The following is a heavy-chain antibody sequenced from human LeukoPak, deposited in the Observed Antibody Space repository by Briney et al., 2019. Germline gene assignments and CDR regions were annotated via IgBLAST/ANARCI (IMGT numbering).Heavy chain of an antibody. D-gene: IGHD3-22*01. V-gene: IGHV1-18*01. J-gene: IGHJ4*02. CDR2: ISAYNGNT. CDR3: ARTSVIYDSSGYYLDFGY. Sequence: ASVKVSCKASGGTFSNYAISWVRQAPGQGLEWMGRISAYNGNTNYAQKLQGRVTMTTDTSTSTAYMELRSLRSEDTAVYYCARTSVIYDSSGYYLDFGYWGQGTLVTVSS. CDR1: GGTFSNYA.